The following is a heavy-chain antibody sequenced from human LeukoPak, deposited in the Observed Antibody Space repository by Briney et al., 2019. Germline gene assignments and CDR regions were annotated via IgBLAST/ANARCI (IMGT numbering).Heavy chain of an antibody. Sequence: PGGSLRLSCAASGFTFSTYEINWVRQAPGKGLVWLSHISTSGSSIHYADSVKGRFTISRDNAKNSLYLQMNSLRVEDTAVYYCARDATTELGTVYMDVWGKGTTVTISS. CDR1: GFTFSTYE. CDR2: ISTSGSSI. CDR3: ARDATTELGTVYMDV. D-gene: IGHD4-17*01. J-gene: IGHJ6*03. V-gene: IGHV3-48*03.